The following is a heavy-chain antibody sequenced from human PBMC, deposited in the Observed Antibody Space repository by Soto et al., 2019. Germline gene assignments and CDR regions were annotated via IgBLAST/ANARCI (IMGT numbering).Heavy chain of an antibody. V-gene: IGHV1-2*04. D-gene: IGHD3-22*01. CDR3: ARASSGYSQIIDY. CDR1: GYTFTGYY. Sequence: QGQLVQSGAEVKKPGASVKVSCKASGYTFTGYYMRWVRQAPGQGLERMGWINPNSGGTKDAQKFQGWVTMTRDTSISTAYMELSRLRSDDTAVYYCARASSGYSQIIDYWGQGTLVTVSS. J-gene: IGHJ4*02. CDR2: INPNSGGT.